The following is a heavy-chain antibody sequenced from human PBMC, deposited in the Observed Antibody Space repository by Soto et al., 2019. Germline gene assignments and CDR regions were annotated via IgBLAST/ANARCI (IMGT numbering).Heavy chain of an antibody. V-gene: IGHV4-31*01. CDR2: THHSGNA. Sequence: QVQLQESGPGLVKPSQTLSLTCSGSGGSIRDNRDFWSWIRQRPGKGLEWIGYTHHSGNAYYNPSLKSQLTISVDTSKNQFSLNMRSVTAADKAVYYCARDGRLGELSFSYFDYWGQGTLVTVAS. CDR3: ARDGRLGELSFSYFDY. CDR1: GGSIRDNRDF. D-gene: IGHD3-16*02. J-gene: IGHJ4*02.